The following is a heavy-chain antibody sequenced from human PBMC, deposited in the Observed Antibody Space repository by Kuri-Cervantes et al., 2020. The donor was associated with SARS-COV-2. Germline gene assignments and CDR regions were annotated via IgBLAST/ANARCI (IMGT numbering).Heavy chain of an antibody. CDR2: ISTSSSTR. J-gene: IGHJ6*03. CDR1: GFTFSKDN. CDR3: ARVFSATHYYYYYMDV. Sequence: GESLKISCAASGFTFSKDNMNWVRQAPGKGLEWVSYISTSSSTRYYADSVKGRFTISRDNAKNSLYLLMNSLGAEDTAVYYCARVFSATHYYYYYMDVWGKGTTVTVSS. V-gene: IGHV3-48*01.